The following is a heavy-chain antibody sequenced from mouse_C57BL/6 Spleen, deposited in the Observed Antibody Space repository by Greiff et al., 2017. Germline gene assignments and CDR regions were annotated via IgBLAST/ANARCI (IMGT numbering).Heavy chain of an antibody. D-gene: IGHD1-1*01. V-gene: IGHV1-52*01. CDR2: IDPSDSET. CDR3: ARGAYGSSYGFAY. J-gene: IGHJ3*01. Sequence: VQLQQSGAELVRPGSSVKLSCKASGYTFTSYWMHWVKQRPIQGLEWIGNIDPSDSETHYNQKFKDKATLTVDKSSSTAYMQLSSLTSEDSAVYYCARGAYGSSYGFAYWGQGTLVTVSA. CDR1: GYTFTSYW.